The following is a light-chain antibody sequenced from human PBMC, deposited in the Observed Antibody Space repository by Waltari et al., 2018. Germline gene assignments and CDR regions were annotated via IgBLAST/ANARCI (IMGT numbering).Light chain of an antibody. V-gene: IGKV3-20*01. Sequence: DIVLTQSPGTLYLSPGERTPLFCRASQSVGRTLAWYQQKPGQAPRLLIYGTSSRATDTPDRFSGRGSGTDFSLTINRLEPEDFAVYYCQHYVRLPATFGQGTKVEIK. CDR3: QHYVRLPAT. CDR2: GTS. J-gene: IGKJ1*01. CDR1: QSVGRT.